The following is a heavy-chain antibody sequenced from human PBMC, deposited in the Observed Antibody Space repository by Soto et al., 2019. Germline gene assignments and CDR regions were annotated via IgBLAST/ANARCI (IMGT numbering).Heavy chain of an antibody. V-gene: IGHV1-8*01. D-gene: IGHD3-22*01. CDR3: ARGSDYYDSSGYYLDDD. CDR2: MNPNSGNT. Sequence: GASVKVSCKASGYTFTSYDINWVRQATGQGLEWMGWMNPNSGNTGYAQKFQGRVTMTRNTSISTAYMELSSLRSQDTAVYYCARGSDYYDSSGYYLDDDWGQGTLVTVS. CDR1: GYTFTSYD. J-gene: IGHJ4*02.